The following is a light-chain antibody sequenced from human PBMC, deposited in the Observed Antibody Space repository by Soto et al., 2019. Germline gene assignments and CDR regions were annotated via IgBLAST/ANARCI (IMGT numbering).Light chain of an antibody. J-gene: IGKJ1*01. V-gene: IGKV1-17*01. CDR1: QDISSK. CDR3: LQHSAYPPT. Sequence: DIQMTQSPSSLSAYVGDRVTITCRASQDISSKLAWYQHKPGKAPKRLIHVASNLQSGVPSRFSGSGFGTEFPLTISSLQPEDFATYYCLQHSAYPPTFGQGTKVEIK. CDR2: VAS.